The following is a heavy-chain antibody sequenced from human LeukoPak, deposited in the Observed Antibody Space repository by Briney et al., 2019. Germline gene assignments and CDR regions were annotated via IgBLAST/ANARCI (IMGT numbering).Heavy chain of an antibody. CDR1: GGSISSYY. CDR2: IYYSGST. D-gene: IGHD5-18*01. V-gene: IGHV4-59*01. Sequence: PSETLSLTCTVSGGSISSYYWSWIRQPPGKGLEWIGYIYYSGSTNYNPSLKSRVTISVDTSKNQFSLKLRSVTAADTAVYYCARVGPVGIQLWHDAFDIWGQGTMVTVSS. J-gene: IGHJ3*02. CDR3: ARVGPVGIQLWHDAFDI.